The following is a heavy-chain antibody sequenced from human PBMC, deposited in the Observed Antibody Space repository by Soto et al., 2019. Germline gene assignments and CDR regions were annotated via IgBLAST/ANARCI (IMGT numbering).Heavy chain of an antibody. CDR3: TNGRRQQPPLD. D-gene: IGHD6-13*01. Sequence: GGSLRLSCAASGFTFSNYVMQWVRQAPGKGLEWVAVISYDGSSKFYADSEGRFTISRDNSKNPLYLQMNTLRAEDTAVYYCTNGRRQQPPLDWGQGTLVTVSS. CDR1: GFTFSNYV. J-gene: IGHJ4*02. V-gene: IGHV3-30*18. CDR2: ISYDGSSK.